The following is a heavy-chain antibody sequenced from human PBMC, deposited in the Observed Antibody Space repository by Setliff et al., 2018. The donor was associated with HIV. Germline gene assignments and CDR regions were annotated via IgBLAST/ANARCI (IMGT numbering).Heavy chain of an antibody. CDR2: INPSGGSA. D-gene: IGHD3-22*01. CDR1: GYTFTRNQ. J-gene: IGHJ4*02. V-gene: IGHV1-46*01. CDR3: ARGGGDGSGYYYADY. Sequence: ASVKVSCKASGYTFTRNQIHWVRQAPGQGLEWMGIINPSGGSAAYAEKFRGGVTMTSDTSTNTVYMELRSLRSEETAVFYCARGGGDGSGYYYADYWGQGTLVTVSS.